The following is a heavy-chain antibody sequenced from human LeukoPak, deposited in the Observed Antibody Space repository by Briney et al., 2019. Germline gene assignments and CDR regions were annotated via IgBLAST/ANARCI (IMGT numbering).Heavy chain of an antibody. J-gene: IGHJ3*02. D-gene: IGHD3-22*01. CDR3: ARSSMMVVKAFDI. V-gene: IGHV3-48*04. Sequence: GGSLRLSCAASGFTFSSYSLNWVRQAPGEGLEWVSCISSSGTTIYYADSVKGRFTISRDNAKNSLFLQMNSPRVEDTAVYYCARSSMMVVKAFDIWGQGTMVTVSS. CDR1: GFTFSSYS. CDR2: ISSSGTTI.